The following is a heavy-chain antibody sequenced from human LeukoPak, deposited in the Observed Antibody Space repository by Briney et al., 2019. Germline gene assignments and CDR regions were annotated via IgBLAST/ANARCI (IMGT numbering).Heavy chain of an antibody. Sequence: GASVKVSCKASGYTFTGYGISWVRQAPGQGLAWMGWISAYNGNTNYAQKLQGRVTMTTDTSTSTAYMELRSLRSDDTAVDYCARDSDLFGVVTAHWGQGTLVTVSS. CDR2: ISAYNGNT. CDR1: GYTFTGYG. J-gene: IGHJ4*02. CDR3: ARDSDLFGVVTAH. V-gene: IGHV1-18*01. D-gene: IGHD3-3*01.